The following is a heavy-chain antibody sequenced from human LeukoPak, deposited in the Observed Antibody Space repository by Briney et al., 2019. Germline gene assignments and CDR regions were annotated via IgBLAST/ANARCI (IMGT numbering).Heavy chain of an antibody. CDR2: IKQDGSEK. J-gene: IGHJ3*02. D-gene: IGHD5-18*01. V-gene: IGHV3-7*01. CDR1: GFTLNSCA. CDR3: ARVESGRGYSYGYGDAFDI. Sequence: PGGSLRLSCAASGFTLNSCAMHWVRQAPGKGLEWVANIKQDGSEKYYVDSVKGRFTISRDNAKNSLYLQMNSLRAEDTAVYYCARVESGRGYSYGYGDAFDIWGQGTMVTVSS.